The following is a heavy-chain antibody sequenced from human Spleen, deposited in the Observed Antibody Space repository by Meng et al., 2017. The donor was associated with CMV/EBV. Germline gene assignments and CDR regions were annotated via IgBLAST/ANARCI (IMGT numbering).Heavy chain of an antibody. CDR1: IYA. CDR3: ARDRRDTEMADIHYYYGMDV. J-gene: IGHJ6*02. Sequence: IYAVSWVRQAPGQGLEWMGGIIPIFGTTNSAQKFQGRVTISTDESTTTAYMELSSLTSEDTAVYYCARDRRDTEMADIHYYYGMDVWGQGTTVTVSS. V-gene: IGHV1-69*05. CDR2: IIPIFGTT. D-gene: IGHD5-18*01.